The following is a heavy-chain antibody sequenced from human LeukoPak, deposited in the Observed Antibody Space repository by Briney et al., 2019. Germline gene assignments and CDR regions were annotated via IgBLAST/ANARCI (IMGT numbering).Heavy chain of an antibody. Sequence: GGSLRLSCAASGCTFSGSAMHWVREASGEGLEWVGRIRSKANSYATAYAASVKGRFTISRDDSKNTAYLQMNSLKTEDTAVYYCTRHPVAAANYGMDVWGQGTTVTVSS. CDR2: IRSKANSYAT. V-gene: IGHV3-73*01. CDR3: TRHPVAAANYGMDV. CDR1: GCTFSGSA. J-gene: IGHJ6*02. D-gene: IGHD6-13*01.